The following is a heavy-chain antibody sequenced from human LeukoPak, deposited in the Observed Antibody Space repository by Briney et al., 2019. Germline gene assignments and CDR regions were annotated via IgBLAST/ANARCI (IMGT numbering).Heavy chain of an antibody. CDR1: GFTFSSYW. Sequence: PGGSLRLSCAASGFTFSSYWMSWVHQAPGKGLEWVANIKQDGSEKYYVDSVKGRFTISRDNAKNSLYLQMNSLRAEDTAVYYCARPHDGDYFVGYFDYWGQGTLVTVSS. J-gene: IGHJ4*02. V-gene: IGHV3-7*01. D-gene: IGHD4-17*01. CDR3: ARPHDGDYFVGYFDY. CDR2: IKQDGSEK.